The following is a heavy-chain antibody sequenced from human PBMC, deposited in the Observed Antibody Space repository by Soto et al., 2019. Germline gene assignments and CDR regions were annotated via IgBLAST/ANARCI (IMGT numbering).Heavy chain of an antibody. V-gene: IGHV4-34*01. CDR1: GGSFSGYY. J-gene: IGHJ4*02. Sequence: QVQLQQWGAGLLKPSETLSLTCAVYGGSFSGYYWSWIRQPPGKGLEWIGEIKHSGSTNYNPSLKSRVTISVDTSKNQFSLKLSSVTAAGTAVYYGARGLYCSGGSCCYSRRVAIVSWGQGPLVTVSS. D-gene: IGHD2-15*01. CDR3: ARGLYCSGGSCCYSRRVAIVS. CDR2: IKHSGST.